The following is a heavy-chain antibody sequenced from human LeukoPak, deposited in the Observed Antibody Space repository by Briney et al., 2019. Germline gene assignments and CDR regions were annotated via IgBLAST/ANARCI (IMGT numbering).Heavy chain of an antibody. CDR3: ARRWAGMNY. J-gene: IGHJ4*02. CDR1: GYSISSGYY. D-gene: IGHD6-19*01. Sequence: PSETLSLTCTVSGYSISSGYYWSWIRQPPGKGLEWIGEINHSGSTNYNPSLKSRVTISVDTSKNQFSLKLSSVTAADTAVYYCARRWAGMNYWGQGTLVTVSS. V-gene: IGHV4-38-2*02. CDR2: INHSGST.